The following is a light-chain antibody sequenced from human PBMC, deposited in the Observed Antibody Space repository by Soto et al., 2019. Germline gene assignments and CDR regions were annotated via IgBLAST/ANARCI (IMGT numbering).Light chain of an antibody. CDR3: NSFRSTSTTPYYV. Sequence: QSVLTEPASVSASPGQSITISCTGTSSDVGGYNYVSWYQQHPGRAPKLMIYEVSNRPSGVSNRLSGSKSGNTASLSISGLQAXDEADYYCNSFRSTSTTPYYVFGTGTKVTVL. V-gene: IGLV2-14*01. CDR1: SSDVGGYNY. J-gene: IGLJ1*01. CDR2: EVS.